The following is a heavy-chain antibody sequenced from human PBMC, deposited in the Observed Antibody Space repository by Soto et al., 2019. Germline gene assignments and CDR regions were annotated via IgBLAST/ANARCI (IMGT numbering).Heavy chain of an antibody. J-gene: IGHJ4*02. Sequence: SETLSLTCTVSGGSISSYYWSWIRQPPGKGLEWIGYIYYSGSTYYNPSLKSRVTISVDTSKNQFSLKLSSVTAADTAVYYCARQTFLQFDILTGPDYWGQGTLVTVSS. CDR3: ARQTFLQFDILTGPDY. CDR1: GGSISSYY. CDR2: IYYSGST. V-gene: IGHV4-59*04. D-gene: IGHD3-9*01.